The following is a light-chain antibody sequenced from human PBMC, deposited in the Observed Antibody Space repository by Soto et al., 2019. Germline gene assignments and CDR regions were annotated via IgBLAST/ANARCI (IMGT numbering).Light chain of an antibody. J-gene: IGKJ2*01. CDR1: QSISSNH. CDR2: GAS. Sequence: EIVLTQSPGTLSLSPGERATLSCRASQSISSNHLAWYQQKPGQAPRLLMYGASRRATGIPDRFSGSGSGTEFTLTLSRLEPEDFAVYYCQQYGTSPYTFGQGTKLEIK. CDR3: QQYGTSPYT. V-gene: IGKV3-20*01.